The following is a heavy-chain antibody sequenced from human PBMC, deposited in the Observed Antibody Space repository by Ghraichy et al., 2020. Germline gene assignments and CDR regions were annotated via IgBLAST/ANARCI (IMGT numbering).Heavy chain of an antibody. CDR3: AKDRRCSSTSCPIEYYYYGMDV. V-gene: IGHV3-23*01. D-gene: IGHD2-2*01. CDR2: ISGSGGST. J-gene: IGHJ6*02. CDR1: GFTFSSYA. Sequence: GGSLRLSCAASGFTFSSYAMSWVRQAPGKGLEWVSAISGSGGSTYYADSVKGRFTISRDNSKNTLYLQMNSLRAEDTAVYYCAKDRRCSSTSCPIEYYYYGMDVWGQGTTVTVSS.